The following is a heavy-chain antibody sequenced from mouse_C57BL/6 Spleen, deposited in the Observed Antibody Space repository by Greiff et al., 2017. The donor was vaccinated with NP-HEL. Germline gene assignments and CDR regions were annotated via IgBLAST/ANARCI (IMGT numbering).Heavy chain of an antibody. CDR3: AGAAQATNAMDY. Sequence: QVQLQQSGPELVKPGASVKISCKASGYAFSSSWMNWVKQRPGKGLEWIGRIYPGDGDTNYNGKFKGKATLTADKSSSTAYMQLSSLTSEDSAVYFCAGAAQATNAMDYWGQGTSVTVSS. V-gene: IGHV1-82*01. J-gene: IGHJ4*01. D-gene: IGHD3-2*02. CDR1: GYAFSSSW. CDR2: IYPGDGDT.